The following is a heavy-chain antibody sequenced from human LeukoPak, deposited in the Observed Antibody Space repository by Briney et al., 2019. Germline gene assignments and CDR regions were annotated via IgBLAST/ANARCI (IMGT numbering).Heavy chain of an antibody. CDR1: GFTFNNYA. Sequence: GGSLRLSCAASGFTFNNYAMTWVRQTPGRGPEWVSLISWKGDTTAYAESVRGRFTISRDNAKNSLYLHMNSLRPEDTAFYHCARHRCSSTTCSFDSWGQGSLVTVSS. V-gene: IGHV3-20*01. J-gene: IGHJ4*02. CDR3: ARHRCSSTTCSFDS. D-gene: IGHD2-2*01. CDR2: ISWKGDTT.